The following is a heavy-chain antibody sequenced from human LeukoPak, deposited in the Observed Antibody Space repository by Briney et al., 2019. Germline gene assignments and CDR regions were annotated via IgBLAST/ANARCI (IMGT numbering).Heavy chain of an antibody. Sequence: GASVKVSCKASGYTFINYGITWVRQAPGPGLEWMGWISAYNSAYNANTHYAQKVQGTVTMTTDTSTNTGYMELRSLRSEDTAVYYCAREYGSGSYTGIDYWGQGTLVTVSS. J-gene: IGHJ4*02. CDR2: ISAYNSAYNANT. CDR1: GYTFINYG. V-gene: IGHV1-18*01. CDR3: AREYGSGSYTGIDY. D-gene: IGHD3-10*01.